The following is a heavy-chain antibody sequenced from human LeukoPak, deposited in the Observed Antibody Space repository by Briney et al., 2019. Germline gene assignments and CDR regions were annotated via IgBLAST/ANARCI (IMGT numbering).Heavy chain of an antibody. Sequence: GGSLRLSCAASGFTFSSYSMNWVRQAPGKGLEWVSSISSSSSYIYYAGSVKGRFTISRDNAKNSLYLQMNSLRAEDTAVYYCARRLLAGHYYYYMDVWGKGTTVTVSS. CDR1: GFTFSSYS. CDR3: ARRLLAGHYYYYMDV. J-gene: IGHJ6*03. V-gene: IGHV3-21*01. CDR2: ISSSSSYI. D-gene: IGHD2/OR15-2a*01.